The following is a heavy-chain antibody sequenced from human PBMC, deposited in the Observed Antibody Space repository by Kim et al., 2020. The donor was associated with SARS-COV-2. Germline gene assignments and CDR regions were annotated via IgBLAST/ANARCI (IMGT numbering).Heavy chain of an antibody. Sequence: SETLSLTCAVYGGSFIDNYWSWIRQPPGKGLEWIGEISHSGSTNYNPSLKSRVTISVDTSKNQFSLKLSSVTAADTAVYFCAQSGDCGGDCYIDFWGQGT. D-gene: IGHD2-21*02. J-gene: IGHJ4*02. CDR2: ISHSGST. V-gene: IGHV4-34*01. CDR1: GGSFIDNY. CDR3: AQSGDCGGDCYIDF.